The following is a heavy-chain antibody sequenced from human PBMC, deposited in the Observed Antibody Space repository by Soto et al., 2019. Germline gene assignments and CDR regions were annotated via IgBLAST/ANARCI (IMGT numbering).Heavy chain of an antibody. CDR3: ARGVLANWGPENWFDP. V-gene: IGHV4-31*03. D-gene: IGHD7-27*01. CDR1: GASISSGAYY. J-gene: IGHJ5*02. CDR2: IYYSGSA. Sequence: TLSLTCSVSGASISSGAYYWSWLRQHPGKGLEWIGNIYYSGSAYYNPSLKSRVTISVDTSQNQFSLKLSSVTAADTAVYYCARGVLANWGPENWFDPWGQGTLVTVSS.